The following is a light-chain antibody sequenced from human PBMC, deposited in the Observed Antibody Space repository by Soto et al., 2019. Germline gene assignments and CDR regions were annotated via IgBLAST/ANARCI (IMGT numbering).Light chain of an antibody. Sequence: QSALTQPASVSGSPGQSITISCTGTSNDVGAFNYVSWYQQHPGKAPKLIIYEVSNRPSGVSNRFSGSKSGNTASLTIFGLQAEDEADYYCNSYASSSARVFGGGTKLTVL. V-gene: IGLV2-14*01. CDR3: NSYASSSARV. CDR1: SNDVGAFNY. J-gene: IGLJ3*02. CDR2: EVS.